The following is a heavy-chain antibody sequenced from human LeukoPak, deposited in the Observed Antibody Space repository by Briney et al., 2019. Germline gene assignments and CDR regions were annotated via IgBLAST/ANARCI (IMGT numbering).Heavy chain of an antibody. D-gene: IGHD3-22*01. CDR3: ARAPYDSSGYYYVH. Sequence: GGSLRLSCAASGFTVSSNYMSWVRQAPGKGLEWVSVIYSGGSTYYADSVKGRFTISRDNSKNTLYLQMNSLRAEDTAVYYCARAPYDSSGYYYVHWGQGTLVTVSS. CDR2: IYSGGST. J-gene: IGHJ4*02. V-gene: IGHV3-53*01. CDR1: GFTVSSNY.